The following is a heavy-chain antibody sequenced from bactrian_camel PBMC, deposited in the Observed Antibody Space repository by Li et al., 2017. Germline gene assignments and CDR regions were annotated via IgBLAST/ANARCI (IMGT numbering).Heavy chain of an antibody. V-gene: IGHV3S53*01. Sequence: QLVESGGGSVEAGGSLRLSCEVIGLVDSPRCMGWFRQATGEEREGVAAFDRDGSTSYVDSVKGRFTISKDNAKNTLYLQMNSLKPEDTAMYYCAADFGPYCSGSYLARRANFEGQGTQVTVS. CDR1: GLVDSPRC. J-gene: IGHJ4*01. CDR2: FDRDGST. D-gene: IGHD2*01.